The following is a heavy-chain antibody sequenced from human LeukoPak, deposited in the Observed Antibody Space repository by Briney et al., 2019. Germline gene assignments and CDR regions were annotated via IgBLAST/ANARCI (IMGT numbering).Heavy chain of an antibody. CDR1: GFTFSSYA. CDR3: ARYDCSSTSCYGMDV. Sequence: PERSLRLSCAASGFTFSSYAMHWVRQAPGKGLEWVAVISYDGSNKYYADSVKGRFTISRDNSKNTLYLQMNSLRAEDTAVYYCARYDCSSTSCYGMDVWGQGTTVTVSS. CDR2: ISYDGSNK. J-gene: IGHJ6*02. D-gene: IGHD2-2*01. V-gene: IGHV3-30-3*01.